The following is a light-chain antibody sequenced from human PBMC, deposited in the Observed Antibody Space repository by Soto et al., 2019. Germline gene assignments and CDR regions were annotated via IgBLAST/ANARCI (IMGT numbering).Light chain of an antibody. Sequence: EIAMTQSPATLSVSPGERGTLSCRASQNLRSSLAWYQQRPGQAPRLLIYDASTRATGIPARFSGSGSGTEFTLTISSLQSEDFAVYYCQQYNNWPPITFGQGTRLEIK. CDR1: QNLRSS. V-gene: IGKV3-15*01. CDR3: QQYNNWPPIT. CDR2: DAS. J-gene: IGKJ5*01.